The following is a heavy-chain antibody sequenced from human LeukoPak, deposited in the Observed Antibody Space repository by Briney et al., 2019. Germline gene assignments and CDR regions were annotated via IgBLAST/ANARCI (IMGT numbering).Heavy chain of an antibody. CDR3: ARDDDYGSGSYYHYYYGMDV. CDR2: ISAYNGNT. J-gene: IGHJ6*04. CDR1: GYTFTSYG. Sequence: ASVKVSCKASGYTFTSYGISWVRQAPGQVLEWMGWISAYNGNTNYAQKLQGRVTMTTDTSTSTAYMELRSLRSDDTAVYYCARDDDYGSGSYYHYYYGMDVWGKGTTVTVSS. V-gene: IGHV1-18*04. D-gene: IGHD3-10*01.